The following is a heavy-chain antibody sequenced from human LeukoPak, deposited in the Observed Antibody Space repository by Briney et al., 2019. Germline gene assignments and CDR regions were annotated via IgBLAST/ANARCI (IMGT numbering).Heavy chain of an antibody. CDR1: GFTFSSYS. J-gene: IGHJ4*02. Sequence: GGSLRLSCAASGFTFSSYSMNWVRQAPGKGLEWVSSISSSSSYIYYADSVKGRFTISRDNAKNSLYLQMNSLRAEDTAVYYCARADDYGDYLLDYWGQGTLVTVSS. D-gene: IGHD4-17*01. CDR3: ARADDYGDYLLDY. CDR2: ISSSSSYI. V-gene: IGHV3-21*01.